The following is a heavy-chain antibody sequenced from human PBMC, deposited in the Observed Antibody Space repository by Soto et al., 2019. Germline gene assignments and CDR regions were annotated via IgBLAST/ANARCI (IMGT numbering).Heavy chain of an antibody. CDR3: AKDWSTVPYFFDY. J-gene: IGHJ4*02. CDR2: LTAGGHTT. Sequence: GGSLRLSCAASGFTFSSYAMTWVRQAPGKGLEWVSGLTAGGHTTYYADSVKGRFTISRDNSKSTLYLQMTSLRAGDTAVYYCAKDWSTVPYFFDYWGQGTLVTVSS. CDR1: GFTFSSYA. D-gene: IGHD4-17*01. V-gene: IGHV3-23*01.